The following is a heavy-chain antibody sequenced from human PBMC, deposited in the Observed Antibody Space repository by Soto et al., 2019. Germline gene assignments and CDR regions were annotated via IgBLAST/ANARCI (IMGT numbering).Heavy chain of an antibody. CDR1: GLTFSNAW. D-gene: IGHD2-15*01. J-gene: IGHJ3*02. V-gene: IGHV3-15*01. CDR3: TTDVPLVDDAFDI. CDR2: IKSKTDGGTT. Sequence: GGSLRLSCAASGLTFSNAWMSWVRQAPGKGREWVGRIKSKTDGGTTDYAAPVKGRFTISRDDSKNTLYLQMNSLKTEDTAVYYCTTDVPLVDDAFDIWGQGTMVTVSS.